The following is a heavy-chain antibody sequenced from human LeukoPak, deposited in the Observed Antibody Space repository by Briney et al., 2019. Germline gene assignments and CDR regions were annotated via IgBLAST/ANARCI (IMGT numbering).Heavy chain of an antibody. CDR3: ARSSYSSSSSV. V-gene: IGHV3-74*01. Sequence: PGGSLRLSCAASGFTFSNYWMHWVRQGPGKGLVWVSRINSDGSNTAYADSVKGRFTISRDNAKNTLSLQMNSLRAEDTAVYYCARSSYSSSSSVWGQGTMVTVSS. D-gene: IGHD6-6*01. J-gene: IGHJ3*01. CDR2: INSDGSNT. CDR1: GFTFSNYW.